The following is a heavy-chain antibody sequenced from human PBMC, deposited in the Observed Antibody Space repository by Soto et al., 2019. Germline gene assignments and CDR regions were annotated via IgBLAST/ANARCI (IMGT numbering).Heavy chain of an antibody. CDR3: ARADRTLVTSYSLDV. J-gene: IGHJ6*02. V-gene: IGHV4-34*01. CDR2: INHSGTI. D-gene: IGHD2-21*02. Sequence: SETLSLTCAVYGGSFSGYYWTWIRQPPGKGLEWIGEINHSGTINFNPPLKSRLTISLDTSKKHFPLNLSSVTDADTAAYYCARADRTLVTSYSLDVWGQGTTVTVSS. CDR1: GGSFSGYY.